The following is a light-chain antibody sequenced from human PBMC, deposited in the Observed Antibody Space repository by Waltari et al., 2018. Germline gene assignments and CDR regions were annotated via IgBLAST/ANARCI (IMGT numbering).Light chain of an antibody. V-gene: IGKV1-5*01. CDR2: DVS. CDR1: QRINRW. J-gene: IGKJ2*01. CDR3: QQYHDYSDT. Sequence: DIQMTQSPSTLSASVGDRVTITCRASQRINRWLAWYQQKQGKAPKLLIYDVSSLERGVPSRFSGSGSGTEFTLTINSMQPDDFATYYCQQYHDYSDTFGQGTKLEIK.